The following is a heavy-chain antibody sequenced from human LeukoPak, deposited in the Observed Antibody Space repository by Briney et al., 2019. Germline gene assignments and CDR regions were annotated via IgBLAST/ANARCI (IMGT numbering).Heavy chain of an antibody. V-gene: IGHV3-23*01. J-gene: IGHJ4*02. CDR2: INYNGDST. CDR1: GFTFSIFT. D-gene: IGHD6-19*01. Sequence: GGSLRLSCEASGFTFSIFTMSWVRQAPGKGLEWISTINYNGDSTYYADSVKGRFTISRDNSKNTVFLQMNSLSAEDTAVYYCAKDGLCPAVCPTNIAVSGYFDSWGQGIPVTVSS. CDR3: AKDGLCPAVCPTNIAVSGYFDS.